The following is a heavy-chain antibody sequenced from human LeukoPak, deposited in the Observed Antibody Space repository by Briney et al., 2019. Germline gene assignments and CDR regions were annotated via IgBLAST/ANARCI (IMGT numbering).Heavy chain of an antibody. D-gene: IGHD3-10*01. CDR2: ISAYNDNT. CDR1: GYTFTMYG. V-gene: IGHV1-18*01. J-gene: IGHJ5*02. Sequence: AASVKVSCKASGYTFTMYGITWVRQAPGQGLEWMGWISAYNDNTNYAQNLQDRVTMTTDASTSTVYMELRSLGSDDTAVYYCARDYGGSESPSISWGQGTLVTVSS. CDR3: ARDYGGSESPSIS.